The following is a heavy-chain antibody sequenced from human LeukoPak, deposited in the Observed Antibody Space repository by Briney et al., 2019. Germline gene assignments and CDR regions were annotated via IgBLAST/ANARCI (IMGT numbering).Heavy chain of an antibody. Sequence: GGSLRLSCTASGFTFSSYAMSWVRQAPGKGLEWVSAISGSGGSTYYADSVKGRFTISRDNSKNTLYLQMNSLRAEDTAVYYCAARNYYDSSGYYTRWGQGTLVTVSS. V-gene: IGHV3-23*01. CDR3: AARNYYDSSGYYTR. J-gene: IGHJ4*02. CDR1: GFTFSSYA. D-gene: IGHD3-22*01. CDR2: ISGSGGST.